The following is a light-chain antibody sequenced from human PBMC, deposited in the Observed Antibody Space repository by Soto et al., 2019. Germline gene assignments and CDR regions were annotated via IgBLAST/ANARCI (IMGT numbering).Light chain of an antibody. CDR3: SSYTTRTTLYV. Sequence: SALTQPASVSGSPGQSITISCIGTSSDVGSYNYVSWYQLHPGKAPKLMIYEVSNRPSGVSNRFSGSKSGDTASLTISGLQAEDEADYYCSSYTTRTTLYVFGTGTKVTVL. CDR2: EVS. J-gene: IGLJ1*01. CDR1: SSDVGSYNY. V-gene: IGLV2-14*01.